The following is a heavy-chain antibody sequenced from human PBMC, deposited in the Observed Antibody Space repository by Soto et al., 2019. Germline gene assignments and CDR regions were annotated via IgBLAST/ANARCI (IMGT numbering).Heavy chain of an antibody. D-gene: IGHD3-10*01. J-gene: IGHJ5*02. Sequence: QVQLQESGPGLVKPSQTLSLTCTVSGGSISSGGYYWSWIRQHPGKVLEWIGYIYYSGSTYYNPSLKSRVTISVDTSKTPFSLKLSSVTAADTAVYYCAREEGLQPRGGRRIDPWGQGPLVTVSS. V-gene: IGHV4-31*03. CDR2: IYYSGST. CDR3: AREEGLQPRGGRRIDP. CDR1: GGSISSGGYY.